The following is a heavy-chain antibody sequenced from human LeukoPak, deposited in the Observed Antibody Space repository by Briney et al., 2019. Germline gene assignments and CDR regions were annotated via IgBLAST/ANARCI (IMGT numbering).Heavy chain of an antibody. D-gene: IGHD4-23*01. J-gene: IGHJ4*02. Sequence: PGGSLRLCCAVSGFIFSDHYMDWVRQAPGKGLEWLGRSRNKANSYTTEYAASVKGRFTISRDESNHSLLLQMNSLKSDDTAVYYCATTTVVTQGSDYWGQGTLVTVSS. CDR3: ATTTVVTQGSDY. CDR1: GFIFSDHY. V-gene: IGHV3-72*01. CDR2: SRNKANSYTT.